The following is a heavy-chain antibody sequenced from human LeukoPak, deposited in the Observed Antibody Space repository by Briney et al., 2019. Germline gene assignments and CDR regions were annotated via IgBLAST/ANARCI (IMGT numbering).Heavy chain of an antibody. CDR3: ARTYYYDSSGYKRPLYPFVY. CDR1: GYSFTSYW. D-gene: IGHD3-22*01. CDR2: IYPGDSDT. V-gene: IGHV5-51*01. J-gene: IGHJ4*02. Sequence: GESLKISCKGSGYSFTSYWIGWVRQMPGKGLEWMAIIYPGDSDTRYSPSFQGQVTISADKSISTAYLQWSSLKASDTAMYYCARTYYYDSSGYKRPLYPFVYWGQGTLVTVSS.